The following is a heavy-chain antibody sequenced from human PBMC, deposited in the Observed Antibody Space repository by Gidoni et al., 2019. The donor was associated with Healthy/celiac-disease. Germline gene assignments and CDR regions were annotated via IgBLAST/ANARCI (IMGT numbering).Heavy chain of an antibody. CDR1: GFSLSNPRMG. CDR3: ARIKEGPYYDFWSGYLDY. J-gene: IGHJ4*02. V-gene: IGHV2-26*01. D-gene: IGHD3-3*01. Sequence: QVTFKESGPVLVKPTETLTLTSTVSGFSLSNPRMGVSWIRQPPGKALEWLAHIFSNDEKSYRTSLKSRLTISKDTSKSQVVLTMTNMDPVDTATYYCARIKEGPYYDFWSGYLDYWGQGTLVTVSS. CDR2: IFSNDEK.